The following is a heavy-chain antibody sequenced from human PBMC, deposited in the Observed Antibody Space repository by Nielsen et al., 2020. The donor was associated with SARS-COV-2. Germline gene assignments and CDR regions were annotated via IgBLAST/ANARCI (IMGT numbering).Heavy chain of an antibody. Sequence: ASVKVSCKASGYTFTSYYMHWVRQAPGQGLEWMGIINPSGGSTSYAQKFQGRVTMTRDTSTSTVYMELSSLRSEDTAVYYCARGGWRGYDRVGDYFDYWGQGTLVTVSS. D-gene: IGHD5-12*01. CDR1: GYTFTSYY. CDR2: INPSGGST. CDR3: ARGGWRGYDRVGDYFDY. V-gene: IGHV1-46*01. J-gene: IGHJ4*02.